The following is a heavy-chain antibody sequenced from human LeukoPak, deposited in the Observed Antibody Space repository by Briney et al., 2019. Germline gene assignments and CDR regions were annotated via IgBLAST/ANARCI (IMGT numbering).Heavy chain of an antibody. CDR1: GGSISSSSYY. D-gene: IGHD2-21*01. J-gene: IGHJ3*02. V-gene: IGHV4-61*02. CDR2: IYTSGST. CDR3: ARDSCGGDCYRNGDAFDI. Sequence: SETLSLTCTVSGGSISSSSYYWGWIRQPAGKGLEWIGRIYTSGSTNYNPSLKSRVTISVDTSKNQFSLKLSSVTAADTAVYYCARDSCGGDCYRNGDAFDIWGQGTMVTVSS.